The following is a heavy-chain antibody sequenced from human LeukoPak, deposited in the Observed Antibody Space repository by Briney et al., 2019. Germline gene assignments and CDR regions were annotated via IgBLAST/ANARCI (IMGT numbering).Heavy chain of an antibody. CDR2: IYYSGST. D-gene: IGHD3-9*01. J-gene: IGHJ4*02. CDR3: ARLRYFDWLLWPSGFDY. Sequence: PGGSLRLSCAASGFTLSSYSMNWVRQAPGKGLEWIGSIYYSGSTYYNPSLKSRVTISVDTSKNQFSLKLSSVTAADTAVYYCARLRYFDWLLWPSGFDYWGQGTLVTVSS. V-gene: IGHV4-39*01. CDR1: GFTLSSYSMN.